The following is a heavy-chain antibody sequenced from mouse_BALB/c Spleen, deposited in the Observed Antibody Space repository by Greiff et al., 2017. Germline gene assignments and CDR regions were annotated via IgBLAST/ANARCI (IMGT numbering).Heavy chain of an antibody. Sequence: QVQLKQPGAELVKPGASVKMSCKASGYTFTSYNMHWVKQTPGQGLEWIGAIYPGNGDTSYNQKFKGKATLTADKSSSTAYMQLSSLTSEDSAVYYCARDRSYWGQGTLVTVSA. J-gene: IGHJ3*01. CDR3: ARDRSY. CDR1: GYTFTSYN. V-gene: IGHV1-12*01. CDR2: IYPGNGDT.